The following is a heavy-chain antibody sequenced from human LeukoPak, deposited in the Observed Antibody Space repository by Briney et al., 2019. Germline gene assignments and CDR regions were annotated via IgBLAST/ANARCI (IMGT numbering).Heavy chain of an antibody. Sequence: SETLSLTCTVSGGSISSYYWSWIRQPPGKGLEWIGYIYYSGSTNYNPSLKSRVTISVDTSKNQFSLKLSSVTAADTAVYYCARRTFNYYGMDVWGQGTTVTVSS. CDR2: IYYSGST. J-gene: IGHJ6*02. CDR3: ARRTFNYYGMDV. V-gene: IGHV4-59*08. D-gene: IGHD2-2*01. CDR1: GGSISSYY.